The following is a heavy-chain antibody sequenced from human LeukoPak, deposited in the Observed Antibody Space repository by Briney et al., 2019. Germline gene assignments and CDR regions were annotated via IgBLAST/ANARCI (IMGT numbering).Heavy chain of an antibody. D-gene: IGHD2-2*01. Sequence: RTGGSLRLSCAASGFTFDDSGMSWVRQVPGKGLEWVSGINWNGGSTVYADSVKGRFTISRDNAKNSLYLQMNSLRAEDTAFYYCARTSGRTAYFFNSWGQGTLVTVSS. J-gene: IGHJ4*02. CDR3: ARTSGRTAYFFNS. CDR1: GFTFDDSG. V-gene: IGHV3-20*04. CDR2: INWNGGST.